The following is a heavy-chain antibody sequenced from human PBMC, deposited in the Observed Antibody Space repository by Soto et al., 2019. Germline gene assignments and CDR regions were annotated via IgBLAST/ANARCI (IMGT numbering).Heavy chain of an antibody. CDR3: ARGHDTLTGWKFEF. CDR2: ISAYNGNR. V-gene: IGHV1-18*01. Sequence: QAQLVQSGSEVKKPGASVKVSCKAPGYSFTDFGVNWVRQAPAQGLEWLGWISAYNGNRVYAQRFQGRLTVTTDTPRDTSYLELTNLRSDDTAIYYCARGHDTLTGWKFEFWGQGTLVTVSS. J-gene: IGHJ4*02. CDR1: GYSFTDFG. D-gene: IGHD1-1*01.